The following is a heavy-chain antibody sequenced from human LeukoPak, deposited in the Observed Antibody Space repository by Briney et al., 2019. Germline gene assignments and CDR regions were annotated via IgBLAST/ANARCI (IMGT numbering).Heavy chain of an antibody. D-gene: IGHD6-19*01. CDR1: GGSFSGYY. J-gene: IGHJ5*02. CDR2: MNHSGSA. V-gene: IGHV4-34*01. CDR3: ARLRGATVAHNWFDP. Sequence: ASETLSLTCAVYGGSFSGYYWSWIRQPPGKGLKWIGEMNHSGSANYNPSLKSRVTISVDTSKNQCSLRLRSVTAADTAVYYCARLRGATVAHNWFDPWGQGTLVTVSS.